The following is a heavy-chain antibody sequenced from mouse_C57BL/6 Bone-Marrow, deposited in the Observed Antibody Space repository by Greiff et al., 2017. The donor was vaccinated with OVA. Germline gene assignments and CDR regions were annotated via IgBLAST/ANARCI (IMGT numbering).Heavy chain of an antibody. CDR3: ARDYYGTWCAY. V-gene: IGHV1-81*01. CDR1: GYTFTSYG. D-gene: IGHD1-1*01. CDR2: IYPRSGNT. J-gene: IGHJ3*01. Sequence: QVQLQQSGAELARPGASVKLSCKASGYTFTSYGISWVKQRTGQGLEWIGEIYPRSGNTYYNEKFKGKATLTADKSSSTAYMELRSLTSEDSAVYFCARDYYGTWCAYWGQGTLVTVSA.